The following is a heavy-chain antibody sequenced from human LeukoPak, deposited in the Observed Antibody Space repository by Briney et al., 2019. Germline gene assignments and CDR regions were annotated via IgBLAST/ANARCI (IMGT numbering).Heavy chain of an antibody. CDR1: GFTFSSYW. D-gene: IGHD6-6*01. CDR3: ARGEYSSSSIVDY. J-gene: IGHJ4*02. V-gene: IGHV3-7*01. CDR2: IKQDGSGK. Sequence: GGSLRLSCAASGFTFSSYWMGWVRQAPGKGLEWVANIKQDGSGKYYVDSVKGRFTISRINAKNSLYLQMNSLRAEDTAVYYCARGEYSSSSIVDYWGQGTLVTVSA.